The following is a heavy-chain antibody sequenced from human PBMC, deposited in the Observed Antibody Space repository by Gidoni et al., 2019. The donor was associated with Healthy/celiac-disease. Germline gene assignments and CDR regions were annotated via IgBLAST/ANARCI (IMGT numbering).Heavy chain of an antibody. D-gene: IGHD6-19*01. J-gene: IGHJ3*02. CDR2: ISSSSSYI. CDR3: ARDDSRLQWLVRPGGSAFDI. CDR1: GFTFSSST. Sequence: EVQLVESGGGLVKPGGSLRLSCAASGFTFSSSTMNWVRQAPGQGLEWVSSISSSSSYIYYADSVKGRFTISRDNAKNSLYLQMNSRRAEDTAGYYCARDDSRLQWLVRPGGSAFDIWGQGTMVTVSS. V-gene: IGHV3-21*01.